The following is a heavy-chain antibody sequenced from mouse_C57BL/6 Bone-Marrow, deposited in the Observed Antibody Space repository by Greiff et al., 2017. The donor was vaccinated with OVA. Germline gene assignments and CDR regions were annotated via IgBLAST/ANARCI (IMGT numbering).Heavy chain of an antibody. CDR3: ARGGYDAMDY. CDR2: IDPSDSYT. J-gene: IGHJ4*01. CDR1: GYTFTSYW. Sequence: VQLKQPGAELVRPGTSVKLSCKASGYTFTSYWMHWVKQRPGQGLEWIGVIDPSDSYTNYNQKFKGKATLTVDTSSSTAYMQLSSLTSEDSAVYYCARGGYDAMDYWGQGTSVTVSS. V-gene: IGHV1-59*01.